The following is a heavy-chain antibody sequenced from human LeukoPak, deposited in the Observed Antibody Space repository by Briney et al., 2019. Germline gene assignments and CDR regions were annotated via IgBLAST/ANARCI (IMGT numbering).Heavy chain of an antibody. D-gene: IGHD2-15*01. CDR3: ARGYCSGGSCYYYYYGMDV. CDR1: GFTFSDYY. V-gene: IGHV3-11*01. Sequence: KSGGSLRLSCAASGFTFSDYYMSWIRQAPGKGLEWVSYISSSGSTIYYADSVKGRFTISRDNAKNSLYLQMNSLRAEDTAVYYCARGYCSGGSCYYYYYGMDVWGQGTTVTVSS. J-gene: IGHJ6*02. CDR2: ISSSGSTI.